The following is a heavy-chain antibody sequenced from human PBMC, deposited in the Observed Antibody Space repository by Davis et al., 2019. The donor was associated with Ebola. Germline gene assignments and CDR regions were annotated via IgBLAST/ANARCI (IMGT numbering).Heavy chain of an antibody. J-gene: IGHJ5*02. Sequence: AASVKVSCKASGGTFNNYAINWVRQAHGQGLEYMGGIIPMIGTVNYAQKFQGRVTITADESRSTAYMELSSLISADTAVYYCARGNSDCSSTSCYSTWFDPWGQGTLVTVSS. CDR1: GGTFNNYA. D-gene: IGHD2-2*01. CDR3: ARGNSDCSSTSCYSTWFDP. V-gene: IGHV1-69*13. CDR2: IIPMIGTV.